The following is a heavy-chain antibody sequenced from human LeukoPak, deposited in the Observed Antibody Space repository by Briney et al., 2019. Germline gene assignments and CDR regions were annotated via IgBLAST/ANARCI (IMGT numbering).Heavy chain of an antibody. CDR1: GFTFSRYS. Sequence: GGPLRLSCAASGFTFSRYSMNWVRQAPGKGLEWVSSISDSSSYIYYADSVKGRFTISRDNAKNSLYLQMNSLRADDTAVYYCARDPGASHRYGVDVWGQGTTVTVSS. J-gene: IGHJ6*02. CDR3: ARDPGASHRYGVDV. D-gene: IGHD3-10*01. V-gene: IGHV3-21*01. CDR2: ISDSSSYI.